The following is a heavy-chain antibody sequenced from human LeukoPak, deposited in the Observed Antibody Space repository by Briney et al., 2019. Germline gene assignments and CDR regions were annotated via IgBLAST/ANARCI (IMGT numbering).Heavy chain of an antibody. J-gene: IGHJ4*02. Sequence: SGSLSLTCTVSGDSINSSSYYWGWIRQPPGKGLEWIGTISHGGNTYYNSSLKSRVSISGDTSKTQFSLTLSSVTAADTAVYYCLNFIASTIMNYWGQGALVIVSS. V-gene: IGHV4-39*07. CDR3: LNFIASTIMNY. CDR1: GDSINSSSYY. CDR2: ISHGGNT. D-gene: IGHD5/OR15-5a*01.